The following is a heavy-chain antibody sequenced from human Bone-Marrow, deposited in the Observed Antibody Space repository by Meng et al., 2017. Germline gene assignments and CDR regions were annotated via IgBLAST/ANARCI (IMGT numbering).Heavy chain of an antibody. Sequence: GESLKISCAASGFTFSSYVMNWVRLAPGKGLECVSSISGSGDNTYYTDSVKGRFTISRDNSKNTLFLQMNSLRAEDTAVYYCARGGIAAAGTHYYGMDVWGQGTMVTVSS. J-gene: IGHJ6*02. CDR1: GFTFSSYV. V-gene: IGHV3-23*01. D-gene: IGHD6-13*01. CDR2: ISGSGDNT. CDR3: ARGGIAAAGTHYYGMDV.